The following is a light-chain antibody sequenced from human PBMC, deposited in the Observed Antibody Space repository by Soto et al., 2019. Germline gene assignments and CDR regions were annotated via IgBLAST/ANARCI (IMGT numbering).Light chain of an antibody. CDR3: SSYASRNNLV. CDR1: SNDVGGYNY. V-gene: IGLV2-8*01. J-gene: IGLJ2*01. Sequence: QSALTQPPSASGSHGQSVTISCTGTSNDVGGYNYVSWYQQHPGKAPKLMIYEVSKRPSGVPDRFSGSKSGNTASLTVSGLQAEDEADYYCSSYASRNNLVFGGGTKLTVL. CDR2: EVS.